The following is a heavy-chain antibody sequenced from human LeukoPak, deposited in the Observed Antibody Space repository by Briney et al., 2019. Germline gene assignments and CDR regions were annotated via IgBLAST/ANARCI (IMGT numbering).Heavy chain of an antibody. CDR2: ITHNGST. CDR1: GGSFSGYY. V-gene: IGHV4-34*01. CDR3: RRVAQSSSWYFFDS. D-gene: IGHD6-13*01. Sequence: SETLTLTCAVYGGSFSGYYWSWIRQPPGKGLEWIGEITHNGSTSYNPSLKGRVTISVDTSKHQFPLQLSSVTAADTAVYYCRRVAQSSSWYFFDSWGQGTLVTVSS. J-gene: IGHJ4*02.